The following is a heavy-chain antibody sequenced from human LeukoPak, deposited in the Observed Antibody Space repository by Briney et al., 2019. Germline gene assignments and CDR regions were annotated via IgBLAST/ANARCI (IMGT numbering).Heavy chain of an antibody. CDR1: GGSFSGYY. CDR2: INHSGST. CDR3: ARGHSSVVTAIPYYFDY. J-gene: IGHJ4*02. V-gene: IGHV4-34*01. D-gene: IGHD2-21*02. Sequence: SETLSLTCAVSGGSFSGYYWSWIRQTPGKGLEWIGEINHSGSTNYSPSLKSRVTLSVDTSKNQFSLKLSSVTAADTAVFYCARGHSSVVTAIPYYFDYWGRGTLVTVSS.